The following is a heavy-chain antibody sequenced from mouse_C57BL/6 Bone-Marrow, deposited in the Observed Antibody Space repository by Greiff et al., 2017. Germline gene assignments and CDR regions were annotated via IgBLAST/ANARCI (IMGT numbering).Heavy chain of an antibody. Sequence: EVHLVESGGGLVQPGGSLSLSCAASGFTFTDYYMSWVRQPPGKALEWLGFIRNKANGYTTEYSASVKGRFTISRDNSQSILYLQMNALRAEDSATYSCARVYYDIRRGFYYAMDYWGQGTSVTVSS. CDR2: IRNKANGYTT. D-gene: IGHD2-4*01. V-gene: IGHV7-3*01. CDR3: ARVYYDIRRGFYYAMDY. CDR1: GFTFTDYY. J-gene: IGHJ4*01.